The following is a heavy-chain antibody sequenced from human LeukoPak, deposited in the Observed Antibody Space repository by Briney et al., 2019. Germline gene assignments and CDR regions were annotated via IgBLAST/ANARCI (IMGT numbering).Heavy chain of an antibody. Sequence: ASVKVSCKASGYTFTSYGISWVRQAPGQGPEWMGWISAYNGNTNYAQKLQGRVTMTTDTSTSTAYMELRSLRSDDTAVYYCARDRPYYYDSSGYYGIPVDYWGQGTLVTVSS. D-gene: IGHD3-22*01. J-gene: IGHJ4*02. CDR2: ISAYNGNT. CDR3: ARDRPYYYDSSGYYGIPVDY. V-gene: IGHV1-18*01. CDR1: GYTFTSYG.